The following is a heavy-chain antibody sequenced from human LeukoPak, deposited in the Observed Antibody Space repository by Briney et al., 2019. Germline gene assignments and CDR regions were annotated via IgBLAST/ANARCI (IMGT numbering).Heavy chain of an antibody. CDR2: ISCSGRNT. D-gene: IGHD2-2*02. V-gene: IGHV3-23*01. CDR3: STNRVVVPAAIEVFDY. J-gene: IGHJ4*02. Sequence: GGPLRLSCAASGFTFSSYATSWPRQATGKGLEGVSDISCSGRNTYYAHPVKARFTIHRDKSKNTLYLQMISVGAEDMAVYYCSTNRVVVPAAIEVFDYWGQGTLVTVSS. CDR1: GFTFSSYA.